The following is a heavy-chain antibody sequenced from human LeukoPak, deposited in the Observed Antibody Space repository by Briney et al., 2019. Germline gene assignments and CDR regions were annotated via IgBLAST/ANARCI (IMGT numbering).Heavy chain of an antibody. V-gene: IGHV4-59*01. D-gene: IGHD1-1*01. Sequence: SETLSLTCTVSGGSISSYYWSWIRQPPGKGLEWIGYIYTSGSTNYNPSLKSRVTISVDTSKNQFSLKLSSVTAADTAVYYCARESTGTTNFDYWGQGSLVTVSS. J-gene: IGHJ4*02. CDR1: GGSISSYY. CDR2: IYTSGST. CDR3: ARESTGTTNFDY.